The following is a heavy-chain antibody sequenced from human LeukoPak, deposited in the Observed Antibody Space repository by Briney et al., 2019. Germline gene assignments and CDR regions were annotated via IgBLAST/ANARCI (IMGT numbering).Heavy chain of an antibody. V-gene: IGHV3-48*01. CDR2: ISSSSSTI. CDR1: GFTFSSYS. J-gene: IGHJ4*02. Sequence: GGSLRLSCAASGFTFSSYSMNWVRQAPGKGLEWVSYISSSSSTIYYADSVKGRFTISRDNAKNSLYLQMISLRAEDTAVYYCARDLGIQLWSDDYWGQGTLVTVSS. D-gene: IGHD5-18*01. CDR3: ARDLGIQLWSDDY.